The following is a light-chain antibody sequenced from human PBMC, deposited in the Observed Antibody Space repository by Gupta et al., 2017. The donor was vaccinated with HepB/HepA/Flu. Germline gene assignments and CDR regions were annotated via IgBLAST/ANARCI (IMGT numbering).Light chain of an antibody. CDR3: SAFVDILSGWV. J-gene: IGLJ3*02. CDR1: SSNIESSY. V-gene: IGLV1-47*01. Sequence: SVLTQPPSASMAPGQRVTISCSGSSSNIESSYVSWYQQLPGAAPKLLIYRNTQRPSGVPDRFSGSKSGTSASLSISGLLPEDEADYYCSAFVDILSGWVFCVGTKLTVL. CDR2: RNT.